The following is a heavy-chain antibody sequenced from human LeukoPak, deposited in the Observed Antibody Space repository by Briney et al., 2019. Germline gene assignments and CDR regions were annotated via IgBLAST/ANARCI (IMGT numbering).Heavy chain of an antibody. J-gene: IGHJ4*02. CDR1: GYTLTELS. D-gene: IGHD3-3*01. CDR2: FDPEDGET. Sequence: GASVKVSCKVSGYTLTELSMHWVRQAPGKGLEWMGGFDPEDGETIYAQKFQGRVTMTEDTSTDTAYMELSSLRSEDTAVYYCASRRITIFGVVIPFDYRGQGTLVTVSS. CDR3: ASRRITIFGVVIPFDY. V-gene: IGHV1-24*01.